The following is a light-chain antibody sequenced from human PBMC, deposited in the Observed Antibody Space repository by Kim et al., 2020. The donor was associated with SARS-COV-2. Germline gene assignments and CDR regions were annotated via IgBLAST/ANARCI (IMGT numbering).Light chain of an antibody. V-gene: IGLV3-1*01. CDR1: KLGDKY. J-gene: IGLJ2*01. Sequence: SYELTQPPSVSVFPGQTASITCSGDKLGDKYACWYQQKPGQSPVLVIYQESKRPSGIPERFSGSNSGNTATLTISGTKAMDEADYYCQAWDSSTVVFGGGTQLTVL. CDR2: QES. CDR3: QAWDSSTVV.